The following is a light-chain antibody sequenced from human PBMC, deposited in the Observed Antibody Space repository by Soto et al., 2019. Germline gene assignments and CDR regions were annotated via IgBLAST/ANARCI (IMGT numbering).Light chain of an antibody. CDR2: EDS. CDR3: CSYAGSSTWV. V-gene: IGLV2-23*01. Sequence: QSALTQPASVSGSPGQSITMSCTGTSSDVGNYNVVSWYQQHPGKAPKLMIYEDSRRPSGVPSRFSGSKSGNTASLTTSGLQAEDEADYYCCSYAGSSTWVFGGGTELTVL. J-gene: IGLJ3*02. CDR1: SSDVGNYNV.